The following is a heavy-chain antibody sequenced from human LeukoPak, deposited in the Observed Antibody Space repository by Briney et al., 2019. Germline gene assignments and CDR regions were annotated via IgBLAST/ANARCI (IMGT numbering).Heavy chain of an antibody. Sequence: SVKVSCKASGYTFIGYSISWVRQAPGHGLEWMGWITPYNGNTNYVQNFQGRVTMTTDTSTSTAYMELRSLRSDDTAVYYCAREYGGNPGLLGYWGQGTLVTVSS. J-gene: IGHJ4*02. V-gene: IGHV1-18*01. CDR1: GYTFIGYS. CDR2: ITPYNGNT. D-gene: IGHD4-23*01. CDR3: AREYGGNPGLLGY.